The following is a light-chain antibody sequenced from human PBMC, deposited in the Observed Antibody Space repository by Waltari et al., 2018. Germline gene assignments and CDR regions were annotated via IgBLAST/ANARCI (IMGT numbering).Light chain of an antibody. J-gene: IGKJ4*01. V-gene: IGKV1-33*01. CDR3: QQYDNLPLT. CDR2: DAS. Sequence: DLQMTQSPSSLSPSLVDRVTITCQASQDISNYLNWYQPRPSKAPKLLIYDASNLDTGVPSSFSGSGSETDFTFSIIRLQPEDIATYYCQQYDNLPLTFGGGTKVEIK. CDR1: QDISNY.